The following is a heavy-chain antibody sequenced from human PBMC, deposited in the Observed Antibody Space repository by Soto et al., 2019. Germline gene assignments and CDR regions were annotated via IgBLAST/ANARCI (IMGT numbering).Heavy chain of an antibody. J-gene: IGHJ4*02. D-gene: IGHD5-12*01. CDR3: AARNIVAPY. CDR1: GFTVSSNY. CDR2: IYSGGTT. V-gene: IGHV3-66*01. Sequence: EVQLVESGGGLVQPGESLRLSCAASGFTVSSNYMSWVRQAPGKGLEWVSLIYSGGTTDYADSVKGRFTISRDNSKNTLYLQMHSLRAEDTAVYYCAARNIVAPYWGQGTLVTVSS.